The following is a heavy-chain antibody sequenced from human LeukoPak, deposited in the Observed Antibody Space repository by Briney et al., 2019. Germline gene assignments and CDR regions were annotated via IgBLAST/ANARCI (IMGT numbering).Heavy chain of an antibody. CDR3: AKARDFWSGSADY. J-gene: IGHJ4*02. V-gene: IGHV3-23*01. CDR2: ISGSGGST. Sequence: GGSLRLSCAASGFTFSSYAMSWVRQAPGKGLEWVSAISGSGGSTYYAYSVKGRFTITRDNYKNTLYLQMNSRRAEDTAVYCCAKARDFWSGSADYWGQGTLVTVSS. CDR1: GFTFSSYA. D-gene: IGHD3-3*01.